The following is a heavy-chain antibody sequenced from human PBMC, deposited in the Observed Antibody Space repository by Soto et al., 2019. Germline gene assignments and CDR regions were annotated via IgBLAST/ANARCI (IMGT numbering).Heavy chain of an antibody. CDR3: ASGRGGGPYYFDY. J-gene: IGHJ4*02. D-gene: IGHD3-10*01. V-gene: IGHV3-33*01. Sequence: QAQLVESGGGVVQSGRSLRLSCAASGFRFSNYGMHWVRQAPGKGLEWAAVIWYDGSNKYYADSVKGRFTISRDNSKNPLYLQMTSLKAEDTALYYCASGRGGGPYYFDYCGRGTLVTFSS. CDR1: GFRFSNYG. CDR2: IWYDGSNK.